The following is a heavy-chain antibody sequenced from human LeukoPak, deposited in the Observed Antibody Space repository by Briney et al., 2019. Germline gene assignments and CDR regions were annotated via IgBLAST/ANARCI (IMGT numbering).Heavy chain of an antibody. CDR2: IKQDGSEK. CDR3: ARGGIAAAGTLYGMDV. CDR1: GFTFSSYW. V-gene: IGHV3-7*01. Sequence: GGSLRLSCAASGFTFSSYWMSWVRQAPGKGLEWVANIKQDGSEKYYVDSVKGRFTISRDNDKNSLYLQMNSLRAEDTAVYYCARGGIAAAGTLYGMDVWGQGTTVTVSS. D-gene: IGHD6-13*01. J-gene: IGHJ6*02.